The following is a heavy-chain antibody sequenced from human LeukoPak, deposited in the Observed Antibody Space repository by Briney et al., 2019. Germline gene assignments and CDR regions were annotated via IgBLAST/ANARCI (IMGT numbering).Heavy chain of an antibody. CDR3: AKGRGSYYELTVFDY. D-gene: IGHD1-26*01. CDR2: IYYSGST. V-gene: IGHV4-39*07. J-gene: IGHJ4*02. Sequence: PSETLSLTCTVSGGSISGSSYYWGWIRQPPGKGLEWIGSIYYSGSTYYNPSLKSRVTISLDTSKSQFSLKLTSVTAADTAVYYCAKGRGSYYELTVFDYWGQGTLVTVSS. CDR1: GGSISGSSYY.